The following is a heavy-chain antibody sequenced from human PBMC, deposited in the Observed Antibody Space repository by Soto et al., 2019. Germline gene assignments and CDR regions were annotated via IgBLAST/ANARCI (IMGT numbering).Heavy chain of an antibody. Sequence: EVQLLESGGGLVQPGGSLRLSCAASGFTFSSYAMSWVRQAPGKGLEWVSAISGGGGSTYYADSVKGRFTISRDNSKNALYLQMNGLRAEDTAVYYCGKGRQLAVNCFDYWGQGTLVTVSS. J-gene: IGHJ4*02. CDR3: GKGRQLAVNCFDY. CDR1: GFTFSSYA. V-gene: IGHV3-23*01. CDR2: ISGGGGST. D-gene: IGHD6-13*01.